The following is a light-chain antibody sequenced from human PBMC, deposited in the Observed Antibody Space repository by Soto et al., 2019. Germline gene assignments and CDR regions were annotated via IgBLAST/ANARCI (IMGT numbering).Light chain of an antibody. CDR1: ASVSSW. CDR3: QQYNSWYT. J-gene: IGKJ2*01. V-gene: IGKV1-5*03. Sequence: DIQMTQSPSALSASVGDSVTITCRASASVSSWLAWYQQQPGKAPKLLIYKASILGSGVPSRFSGGGSGTEFTLTIRSLQPEDFATYYCQQYNSWYTFGQGTKLEIK. CDR2: KAS.